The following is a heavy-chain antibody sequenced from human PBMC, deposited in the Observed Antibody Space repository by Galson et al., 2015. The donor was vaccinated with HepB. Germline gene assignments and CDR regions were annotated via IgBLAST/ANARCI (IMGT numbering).Heavy chain of an antibody. Sequence: SVKVSCKASGFTFTSSAMQWVRQARGQRLEWIGWIVVGSGNTNYAQKFQERVTITRDMSTSTAYMELSSLRSEDTAVYYCAAADFGSGSYYKVWGQGTLVTVSS. CDR1: GFTFTSSA. CDR2: IVVGSGNT. J-gene: IGHJ4*02. CDR3: AAADFGSGSYYKV. V-gene: IGHV1-58*02. D-gene: IGHD3-10*01.